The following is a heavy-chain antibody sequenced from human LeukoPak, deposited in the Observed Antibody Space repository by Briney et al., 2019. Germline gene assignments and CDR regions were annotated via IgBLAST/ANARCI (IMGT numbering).Heavy chain of an antibody. Sequence: GASVKVSCKASGYTFTGYYMHWVRQAPGQGLEWMGRINPNSGGTNYAQKFQGRVTMTRDTSISTAYMELSRLRSDDTAVYYCARAILPREDIVVVPGYYYYMDVWGKGTTVTVSS. CDR2: INPNSGGT. J-gene: IGHJ6*03. D-gene: IGHD2-2*01. CDR3: ARAILPREDIVVVPGYYYYMDV. V-gene: IGHV1-2*06. CDR1: GYTFTGYY.